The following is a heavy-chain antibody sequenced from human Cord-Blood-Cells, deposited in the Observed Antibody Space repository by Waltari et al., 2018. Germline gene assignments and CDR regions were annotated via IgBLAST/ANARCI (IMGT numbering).Heavy chain of an antibody. D-gene: IGHD6-19*01. J-gene: IGHJ4*02. Sequence: QVQLQQWGAGLLKPSETLSLTCAVYGGSFSGYYWGWIRQPPGKGLEWIGEINHSGSTNYNPSLKSRFTISVDTSKNQFSLKLSSVTAADTAVYYCASISGYFDYWGQGTLVTVSS. V-gene: IGHV4-34*01. CDR2: INHSGST. CDR3: ASISGYFDY. CDR1: GGSFSGYY.